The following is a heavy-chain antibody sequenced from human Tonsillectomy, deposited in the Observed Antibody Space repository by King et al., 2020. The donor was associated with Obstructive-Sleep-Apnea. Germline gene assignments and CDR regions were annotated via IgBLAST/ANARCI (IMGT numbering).Heavy chain of an antibody. D-gene: IGHD5-18*01. CDR3: ASAHSLGYSFGDNTMDV. V-gene: IGHV3-7*03. CDR1: GFTFGNYC. J-gene: IGHJ6*02. Sequence: VQLVESGGGLVQPGGSLRLSCAASGFTFGNYCMSWVRQAPGKGLEWVANIKEDGGDKYYVDSVKGRFTISRDNAKNSLCLQMNSLRAEETAVYYCASAHSLGYSFGDNTMDVWGQGTTVTVSS. CDR2: IKEDGGDK.